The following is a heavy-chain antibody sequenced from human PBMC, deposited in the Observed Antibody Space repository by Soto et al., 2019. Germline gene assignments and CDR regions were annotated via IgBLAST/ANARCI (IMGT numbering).Heavy chain of an antibody. CDR3: ARDVEYYDILTGSNPSHYGMDV. V-gene: IGHV4-30-4*01. Sequence: PSETLSLTCTVSGGSISSGDYYWRWIRQPPGKGLEWIGYIYYSGSTYYNPSLKSRVTISVDTSKNQFSLKLSSVTAADTAVYYCARDVEYYDILTGSNPSHYGMDVWGQGTTVTSP. D-gene: IGHD3-9*01. CDR1: GGSISSGDYY. J-gene: IGHJ6*02. CDR2: IYYSGST.